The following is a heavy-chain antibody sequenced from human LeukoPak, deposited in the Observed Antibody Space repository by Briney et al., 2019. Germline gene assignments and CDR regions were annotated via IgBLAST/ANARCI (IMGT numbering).Heavy chain of an antibody. CDR2: INIEGKIT. D-gene: IGHD3-3*01. CDR3: ARDHHDFWSGYPNY. Sequence: GGSLRLSCAASGFTLCRYWMHWFPHTPETGLWWVARINIEGKITTSADPVRGEFPTSRDNTKNTVYLQMSSLRAEDTGVYYCARDHHDFWSGYPNYWGQGTRVSVSS. J-gene: IGHJ4*02. V-gene: IGHV3-74*03. CDR1: GFTLCRYW.